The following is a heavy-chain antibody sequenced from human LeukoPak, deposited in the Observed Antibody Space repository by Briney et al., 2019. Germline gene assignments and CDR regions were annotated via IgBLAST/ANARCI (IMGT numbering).Heavy chain of an antibody. CDR1: GGTFSSYA. V-gene: IGHV1-69*04. J-gene: IGHJ4*02. Sequence: SVKVSCKASGGTFSSYAISWVRQAPGQGLEWMGRIIPILGIANYAQKFQGRVTITADKSTSTAYMELSSLRSEDTAVYCCARDLFGFGDTNWGQGTLVTVSS. CDR2: IIPILGIA. CDR3: ARDLFGFGDTN. D-gene: IGHD3-10*01.